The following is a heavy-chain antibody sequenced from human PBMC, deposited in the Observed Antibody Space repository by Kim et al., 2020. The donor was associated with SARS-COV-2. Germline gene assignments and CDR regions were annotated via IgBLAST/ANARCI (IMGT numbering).Heavy chain of an antibody. J-gene: IGHJ4*02. D-gene: IGHD5-12*01. Sequence: YADSVKGRFTISRDNSKNTLYLQMNSLRAEDTAVYYCAKGGRDGYNTVDYWGQGTLVTVSS. V-gene: IGHV3-23*01. CDR3: AKGGRDGYNTVDY.